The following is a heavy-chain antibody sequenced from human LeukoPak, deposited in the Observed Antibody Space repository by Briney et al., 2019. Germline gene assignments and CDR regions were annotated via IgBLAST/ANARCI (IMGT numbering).Heavy chain of an antibody. CDR2: IYSGGST. D-gene: IGHD3-3*01. CDR1: GFTVGSNY. Sequence: GGSLRLSCAASGFTVGSNYMSWVRQAPGKGLEWVSVIYSGGSTYYADSVKGRFTISRDNSKNTLYLQMNSLRAEDTAVYYCARGDDFWSGYYNWGQGTLVTVSS. CDR3: ARGDDFWSGYYN. V-gene: IGHV3-53*01. J-gene: IGHJ4*02.